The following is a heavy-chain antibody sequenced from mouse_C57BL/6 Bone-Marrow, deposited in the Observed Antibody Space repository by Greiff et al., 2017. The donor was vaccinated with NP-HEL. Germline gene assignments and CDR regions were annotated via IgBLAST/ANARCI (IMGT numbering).Heavy chain of an antibody. Sequence: EVQGVESGGGLVQPGGSLSLSCAASGFTFTDYYMSWVRQPPGKALEWLGFIRNKANCYTTEYSVSVKGRFTMSGDNSQSILYLQLSALRAEDSATYYCARGDYYGSSSWFADRGQGALVTVSA. CDR3: ARGDYYGSSSWFAD. V-gene: IGHV7-3*01. D-gene: IGHD1-1*01. J-gene: IGHJ3*01. CDR2: IRNKANCYTT. CDR1: GFTFTDYY.